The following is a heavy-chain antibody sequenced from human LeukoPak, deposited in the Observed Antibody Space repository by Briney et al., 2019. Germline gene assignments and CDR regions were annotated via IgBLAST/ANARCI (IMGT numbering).Heavy chain of an antibody. J-gene: IGHJ4*02. CDR3: ARALWFGELFMDY. D-gene: IGHD3-10*01. CDR2: INHSGST. V-gene: IGHV4-34*01. CDR1: GGSFSGYY. Sequence: SETLSLTCAVCGGSFSGYYWSWIRQPPGKGLEWIGEINHSGSTNYNPSLKSRVTISVDTSKNQFSLKLSSVTAADTAVYYCARALWFGELFMDYWGQGTLVTVSS.